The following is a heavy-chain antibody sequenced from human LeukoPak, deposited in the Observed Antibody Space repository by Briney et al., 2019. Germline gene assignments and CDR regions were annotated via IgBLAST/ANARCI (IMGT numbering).Heavy chain of an antibody. J-gene: IGHJ4*02. CDR2: IYYSGST. CDR1: GGSISSYY. CDR3: ARARSLRFGALDY. V-gene: IGHV4-59*01. D-gene: IGHD5-12*01. Sequence: SETLSLTCTVSGGSISSYYWSWIRQPPGKGLEWIGYIYYSGSTNYNPSLKSRVTISVDTSKNQFSPKLSSVTAADTAVYYCARARSLRFGALDYWGQGTLVTVSS.